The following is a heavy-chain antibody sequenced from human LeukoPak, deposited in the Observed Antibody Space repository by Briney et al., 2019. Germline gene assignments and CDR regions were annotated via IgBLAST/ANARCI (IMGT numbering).Heavy chain of an antibody. CDR2: INHSGST. D-gene: IGHD2-15*01. Sequence: PSETLSLACAVYGGSFSGYYWRWIRQPPGKGLEWIGEINHSGSTNYNPSLKSRVTISVDTSKNQFSLKLSSVTAADTAVYYCARLGGRYRYYFDYWGQGTLVTVSS. CDR1: GGSFSGYY. V-gene: IGHV4-34*01. J-gene: IGHJ4*02. CDR3: ARLGGRYRYYFDY.